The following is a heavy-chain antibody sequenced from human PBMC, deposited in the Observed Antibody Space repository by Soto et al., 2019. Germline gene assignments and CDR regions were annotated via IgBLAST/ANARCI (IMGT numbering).Heavy chain of an antibody. V-gene: IGHV3-74*01. CDR1: RFTFSNYW. CDR2: INNDGTGI. CDR3: ATSPSVPGND. J-gene: IGHJ4*02. Sequence: EVQLVESGGGLVQSGGSLRLSCAASRFTFSNYWMIWVRQAPGKGLVWVSRINNDGTGIRYADSVKGRFTISRDNGKNTLYLQMNSLRVEDTAVYYCATSPSVPGNDWGQGTLVTVSS. D-gene: IGHD1-1*01.